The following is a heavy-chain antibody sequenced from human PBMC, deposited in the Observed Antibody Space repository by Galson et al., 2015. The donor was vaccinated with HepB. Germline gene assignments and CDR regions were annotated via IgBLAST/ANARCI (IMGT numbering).Heavy chain of an antibody. V-gene: IGHV3-48*03. J-gene: IGHJ4*02. Sequence: SLRLSCAGSGFGFSYHDMSWVRQAPGKGLEWTSFISRDGSATYYADSVKGRFTISRDNARNSVFLQMNNLTVDDTGLYYCVRDQGWGGLSFDRWGQGSLVTVAS. D-gene: IGHD3-16*02. CDR1: GFGFSYHD. CDR2: ISRDGSAT. CDR3: VRDQGWGGLSFDR.